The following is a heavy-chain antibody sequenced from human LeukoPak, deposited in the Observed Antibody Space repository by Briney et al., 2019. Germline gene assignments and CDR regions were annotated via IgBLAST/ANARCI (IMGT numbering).Heavy chain of an antibody. CDR2: INSDGSST. V-gene: IGHV3-74*01. Sequence: PGGSLRLSCAASGFTFSSYWMHWVRQAPGKGLVWVSRINSDGSSTSYADSVKGRFTISRDNAKNTLYLQMNSLRAEDTAVYYCARGPSIMITFGGVIAAELDYWGQGTPVTVSS. J-gene: IGHJ4*02. CDR3: ARGPSIMITFGGVIAAELDY. CDR1: GFTFSSYW. D-gene: IGHD3-16*02.